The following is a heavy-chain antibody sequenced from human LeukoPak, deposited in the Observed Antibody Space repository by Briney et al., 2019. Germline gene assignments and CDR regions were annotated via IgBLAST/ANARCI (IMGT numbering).Heavy chain of an antibody. J-gene: IGHJ5*02. CDR2: IYHSGST. CDR1: GGSISSSNW. D-gene: IGHD2-15*01. Sequence: PSETLSLTCAVSGGSISSSNWWSWVRQPPGKGLEWIGEIYHSGSTNYNPSLKSRVTISVDTSKNQFSLKLSSVTAADTAVYYCARALCSGGSCYWFDPWGQGTLVTVSS. CDR3: ARALCSGGSCYWFDP. V-gene: IGHV4-4*02.